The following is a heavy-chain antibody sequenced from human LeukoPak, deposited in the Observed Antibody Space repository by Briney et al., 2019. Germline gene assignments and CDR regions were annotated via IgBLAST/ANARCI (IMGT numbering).Heavy chain of an antibody. CDR2: IYHSGST. V-gene: IGHV4-4*02. CDR1: GGSISSSNW. D-gene: IGHD3-3*01. J-gene: IGHJ5*02. CDR3: ARLSGPYYDFWSGPPANWFDP. Sequence: SETLSLTCAVSGGSISSSNWWSWVRQPPGKGLEWIGEIYHSGSTNYNPSLKSRVTISVDTSKNQFSLKLSSVTAADTAVYYCARLSGPYYDFWSGPPANWFDPWGQGTLVTVSS.